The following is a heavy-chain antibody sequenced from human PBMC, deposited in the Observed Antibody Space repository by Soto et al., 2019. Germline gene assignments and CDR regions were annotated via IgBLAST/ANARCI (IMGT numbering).Heavy chain of an antibody. CDR2: IIPIFATA. V-gene: IGHV1-69*01. CDR1: GGTFNRYT. Sequence: VQLVQSGAEVKKPGSSVKLSCKASGGTFNRYTISWVRQAPGQGLEWMGGIIPIFATANYAQKYQGRVAIIADESTSAAYMELRSLRSEDTAVYYCALWGFRDGNNSKYNYSGMDVWGQGTTVTVPS. D-gene: IGHD1-1*01. J-gene: IGHJ6*02. CDR3: ALWGFRDGNNSKYNYSGMDV.